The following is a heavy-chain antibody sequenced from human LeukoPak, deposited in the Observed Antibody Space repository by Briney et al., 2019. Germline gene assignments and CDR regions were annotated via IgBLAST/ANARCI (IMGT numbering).Heavy chain of an antibody. Sequence: SETLSLTCTVSGGSISSHSWSWVRQPPGKGLEWVGYIYYSGSTNYNPSPKSRVTISVDPFKNQFSQKLSSVNAADTAVYYCARIDLWFGELFYFDYWGQGTLVTVSS. CDR2: IYYSGST. D-gene: IGHD3-10*01. CDR3: ARIDLWFGELFYFDY. J-gene: IGHJ4*02. V-gene: IGHV4-59*11. CDR1: GGSISSHS.